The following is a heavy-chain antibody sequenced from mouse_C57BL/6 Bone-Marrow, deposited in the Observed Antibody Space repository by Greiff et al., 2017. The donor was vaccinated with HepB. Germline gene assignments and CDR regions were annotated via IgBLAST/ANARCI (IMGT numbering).Heavy chain of an antibody. CDR2: ISSGGSYT. CDR1: GFTFSSYG. CDR3: ARQNRRNQEGFAY. V-gene: IGHV5-6*01. J-gene: IGHJ3*01. Sequence: EVQVVESGGDLVKPGGSLKLSCAASGFTFSSYGMSWVRQTPDNRLEWVATISSGGSYTYYPDSVKGRFTISRDNAKNTLYRQMSSLKSEDTAMYYCARQNRRNQEGFAYWGQGTLVTVSA.